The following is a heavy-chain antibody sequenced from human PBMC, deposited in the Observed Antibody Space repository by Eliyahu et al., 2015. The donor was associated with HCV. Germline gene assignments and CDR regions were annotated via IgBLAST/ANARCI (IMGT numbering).Heavy chain of an antibody. Sequence: DVQLLESGGGLVQPGGSLRLXCAASGXXFXSYAMSWVRQAPGKGLEWVSGIVGSGGTTFYADAVKGRFTISRDNSKNTLYLQMNSLRAEDTAFYYCAKSYGSGSPMNRGSDSWGQGTLVTVSS. J-gene: IGHJ4*02. V-gene: IGHV3-23*01. CDR1: GXXFXSYA. CDR3: AKSYGSGSPMNRGSDS. CDR2: IVGSGGTT. D-gene: IGHD3-10*01.